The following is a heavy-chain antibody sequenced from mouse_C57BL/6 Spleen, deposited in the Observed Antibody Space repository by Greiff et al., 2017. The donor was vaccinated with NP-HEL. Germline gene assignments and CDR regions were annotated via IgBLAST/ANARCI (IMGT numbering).Heavy chain of an antibody. CDR3: AGGSSYDWYFEV. J-gene: IGHJ1*03. CDR2: ISDGGSYT. D-gene: IGHD1-1*01. V-gene: IGHV5-4*03. CDR1: GFTFSSYA. Sequence: EVKLMESGGGLVKPGGSLKLSCAASGFTFSSYAMSWVRQTPEKRLEWVATISDGGSYTYYPDNVKGRFTISRDNAKNNLYLQMSHLKSEDTAMYYCAGGSSYDWYFEVWGTETTVTVSS.